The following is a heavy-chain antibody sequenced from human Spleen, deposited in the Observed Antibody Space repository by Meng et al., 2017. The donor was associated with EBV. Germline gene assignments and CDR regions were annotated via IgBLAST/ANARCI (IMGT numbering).Heavy chain of an antibody. CDR3: ASGSGGNFDF. Sequence: QVQLQESGPGLVKPSPTLSLSCSVPGGSISSGTYYWSWIRQPPGRGLEWIGYIYHNGDTYYSPSLQSRLTISVDTSKNQFSLKMSSVTAADTAVYFCASGSGGNFDFWGQGTLVTVSS. CDR1: GGSISSGTYY. CDR2: IYHNGDT. J-gene: IGHJ4*02. D-gene: IGHD3-16*01. V-gene: IGHV4-30-4*01.